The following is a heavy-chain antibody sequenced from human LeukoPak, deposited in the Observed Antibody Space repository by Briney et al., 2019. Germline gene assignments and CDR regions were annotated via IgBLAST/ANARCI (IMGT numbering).Heavy chain of an antibody. Sequence: SQTLSLTCTVSGCSISSGGYYWSWIRQHPGKGLEWIGYIYYSGSTYYNPSLKSRVTISVDTSRNQFSLKLSSVTAADTAVYYCARSRHIVVVPAAKDTGNDAFDIWGQGTMVTVSS. CDR3: ARSRHIVVVPAAKDTGNDAFDI. D-gene: IGHD2-2*01. J-gene: IGHJ3*02. CDR2: IYYSGST. V-gene: IGHV4-31*03. CDR1: GCSISSGGYY.